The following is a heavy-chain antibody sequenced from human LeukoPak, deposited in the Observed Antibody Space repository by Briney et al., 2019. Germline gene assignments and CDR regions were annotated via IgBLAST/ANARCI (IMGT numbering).Heavy chain of an antibody. CDR1: GGSITSSY. J-gene: IGHJ5*02. D-gene: IGHD3-9*01. Sequence: AETLSLTRTVSGGSITSSYWSWLRQSPGKGLEWIGYIHYTGSTNYNPSLKSRVTMSIDTSKNQFSLKLSSVTAADTAVYYCARGRYSAGDNWFDPWGQGTLVTVSS. CDR3: ARGRYSAGDNWFDP. V-gene: IGHV4-59*01. CDR2: IHYTGST.